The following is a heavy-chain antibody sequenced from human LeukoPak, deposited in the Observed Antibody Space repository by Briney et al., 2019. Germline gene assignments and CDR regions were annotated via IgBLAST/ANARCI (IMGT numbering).Heavy chain of an antibody. J-gene: IGHJ4*02. D-gene: IGHD3-16*02. CDR2: IHPSTGNP. CDR3: ARAFQSLGGLSLPDY. CDR1: GYTFTNYA. V-gene: IGHV7-4-1*02. Sequence: ASVKVSCKASGYTFTNYAMNWVRQAPGQGLELMGWIHPSTGNPTYAQGFTGRFVFSLDTSVSTTYLQISSLKAEDTAVYFCARAFQSLGGLSLPDYWGQGTLVTVPS.